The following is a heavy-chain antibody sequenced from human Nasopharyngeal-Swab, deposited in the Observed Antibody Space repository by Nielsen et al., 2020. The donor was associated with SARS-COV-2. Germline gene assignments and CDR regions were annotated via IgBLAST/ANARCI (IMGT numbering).Heavy chain of an antibody. J-gene: IGHJ3*02. D-gene: IGHD1-1*01. V-gene: IGHV3-7*03. CDR1: GFSFDNYW. Sequence: GGSLRLSCAASGFSFDNYWMNWVRQVPGKGLDWLANMNQVGSEKYYVDSVKGRFTNSRDNAKNSLYLQMNSLRPEDTALYYCVKVTGGDAFDIWGQGTMVTVSS. CDR3: VKVTGGDAFDI. CDR2: MNQVGSEK.